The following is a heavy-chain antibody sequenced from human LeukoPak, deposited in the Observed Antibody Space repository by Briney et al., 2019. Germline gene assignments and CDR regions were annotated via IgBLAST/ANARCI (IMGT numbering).Heavy chain of an antibody. D-gene: IGHD6-13*01. CDR1: GGSFSGYY. V-gene: IGHV4-34*01. J-gene: IGHJ5*02. Sequence: SETLSLTCAVYGGSFSGYYWSWIRQPPGKGLEWIGEINHSGSTNYNPSLKSRVTISVDTSKNQFSLKLSSVTAADTAVYYCARRDVLLGSSWSRVLTNWFDPWGRGTLVTVSS. CDR3: ARRDVLLGSSWSRVLTNWFDP. CDR2: INHSGST.